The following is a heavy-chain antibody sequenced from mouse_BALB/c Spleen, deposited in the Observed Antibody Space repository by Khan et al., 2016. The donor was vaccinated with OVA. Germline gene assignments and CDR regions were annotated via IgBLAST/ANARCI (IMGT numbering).Heavy chain of an antibody. CDR2: INPGSGGA. J-gene: IGHJ3*01. Sequence: QVQLQQSGAELVRPGTSVKVSCKASGYAFTDYLIEWLKQRPGQGLEWIGVINPGSGGAKYNEKFKDKATLTADKSSNTAYMQLTSLTSDDSAVYFCSRSGYGFGAYWGPGTLVTVSA. V-gene: IGHV1-54*01. CDR3: SRSGYGFGAY. CDR1: GYAFTDYL. D-gene: IGHD3-2*02.